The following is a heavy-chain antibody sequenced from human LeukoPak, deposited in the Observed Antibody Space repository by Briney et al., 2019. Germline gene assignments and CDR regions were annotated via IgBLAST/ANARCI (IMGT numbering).Heavy chain of an antibody. CDR2: ISGSGGST. J-gene: IGHJ4*02. V-gene: IGHV3-23*01. CDR3: ASAVGAPVFFNDY. Sequence: GGSLRLSCAASGFTFSSYAMSWVRQAPGKGLEWVSAISGSGGSTYYADSVKGRFTISRDNYKNTLYLQMNSLRAEDTAVYYCASAVGAPVFFNDYWGQGTLVTVSS. D-gene: IGHD1-26*01. CDR1: GFTFSSYA.